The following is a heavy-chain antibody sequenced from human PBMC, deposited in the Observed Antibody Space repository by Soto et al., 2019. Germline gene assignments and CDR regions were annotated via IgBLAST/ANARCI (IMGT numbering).Heavy chain of an antibody. CDR2: ISTYNGNT. V-gene: IGHV1-18*01. CDR3: ARKTSSPPWLDR. Sequence: ASVKVSCKASGYTFFTYGITWVRQAPGQGLEWLGWISTYNGNTNYAQKLQGRVTMTTDTSTRTAYMELRSLTSDDTAVYYCARKTSSPPWLDRWGQGTLFTVSS. D-gene: IGHD6-13*01. J-gene: IGHJ5*01. CDR1: GYTFFTYG.